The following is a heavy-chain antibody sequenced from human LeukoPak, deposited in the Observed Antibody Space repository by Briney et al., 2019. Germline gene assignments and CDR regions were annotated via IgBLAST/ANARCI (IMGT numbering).Heavy chain of an antibody. V-gene: IGHV3-23*01. CDR3: AKDVFPYCSSTSCPGDWYFDL. J-gene: IGHJ2*01. CDR2: ISGSGGST. D-gene: IGHD2-2*01. Sequence: GGSLRLSCAASGFTFSSYGMSWVRQAPGKGLEWASAISGSGGSTYYAGSVKGRFTISRDNSKNTLYLQMNSLRAEDTAVYYCAKDVFPYCSSTSCPGDWYFDLWGRGTLVTVSS. CDR1: GFTFSSYG.